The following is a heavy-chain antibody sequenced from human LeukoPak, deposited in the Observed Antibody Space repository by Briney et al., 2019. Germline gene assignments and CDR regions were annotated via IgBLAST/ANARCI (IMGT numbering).Heavy chain of an antibody. D-gene: IGHD3-10*01. CDR3: ARDGGFGELPDY. V-gene: IGHV1-2*02. Sequence: ASVKVSCKASGYTFTGYYMHWVRQAPGQGLEWMGWINPNSGGINYAQKFQDRVTMTRDTSISTAYMELSRLRSDDTAVYYCARDGGFGELPDYWGQGTLVTVSS. CDR1: GYTFTGYY. J-gene: IGHJ4*02. CDR2: INPNSGGI.